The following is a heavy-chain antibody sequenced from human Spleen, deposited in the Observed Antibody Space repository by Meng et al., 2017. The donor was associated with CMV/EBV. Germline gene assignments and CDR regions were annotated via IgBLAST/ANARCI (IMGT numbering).Heavy chain of an antibody. V-gene: IGHV4-39*06. CDR3: ARVNPSGWYYFDY. D-gene: IGHD6-19*01. CDR2: IYYSGST. Sequence: SETLSLTCTVSGVAISSSSYYWGWLRPPPGKGLEWIGSIYYSGSTYYNPSRKSRVTISVDTSKNQFTLKLSSVTAAETAVYYCARVNPSGWYYFDYWGQGTLVTVSS. J-gene: IGHJ4*02. CDR1: GVAISSSSYY.